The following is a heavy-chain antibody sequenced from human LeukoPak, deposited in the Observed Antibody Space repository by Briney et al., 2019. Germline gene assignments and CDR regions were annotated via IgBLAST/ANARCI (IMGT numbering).Heavy chain of an antibody. CDR2: INPNSGGT. CDR3: ARSRGSGPFIDYYFDY. Sequence: GASVKVSCKASGYIFTDYYMHWVRQAPGQELGWMGRINPNSGGTNYAQKFQGRVTMTRDTSISTAYTELSSLRSEDTAVYYCARSRGSGPFIDYYFDYWGQGTLVTVSS. CDR1: GYIFTDYY. D-gene: IGHD3-10*01. J-gene: IGHJ4*02. V-gene: IGHV1/OR15-1*01.